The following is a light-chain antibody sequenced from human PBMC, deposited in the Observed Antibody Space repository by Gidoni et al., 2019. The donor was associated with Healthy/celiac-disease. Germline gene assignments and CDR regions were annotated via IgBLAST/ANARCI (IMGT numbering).Light chain of an antibody. CDR2: GAS. CDR1: QSVSSSY. V-gene: IGKV3-20*01. J-gene: IGKJ2*01. Sequence: ETALTQSPGTRSLSPGESATLPCRASQSVSSSYLAWYQQKPGQAPRLLIYGASSRATGVPDRFSGSGSGTDFTLTISRLEPEDFAVYYCQQYGSSPYTFGQGTKLEIK. CDR3: QQYGSSPYT.